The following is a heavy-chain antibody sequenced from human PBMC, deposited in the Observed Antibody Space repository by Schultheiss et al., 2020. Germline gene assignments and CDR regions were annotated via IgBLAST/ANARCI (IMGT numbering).Heavy chain of an antibody. CDR1: GGSFSGYY. Sequence: GSLRLSCAVYGGSFSGYYWSWIRQPPGKGLEWIGEINHSGSTNYNPSLKSRVTISVDTSKNQFSLKLSSVTAADTAVYYCAGSFIAARPDYYYMDVWGKGTTVTVSS. CDR3: AGSFIAARPDYYYMDV. V-gene: IGHV4-34*01. J-gene: IGHJ6*03. CDR2: INHSGST. D-gene: IGHD6-6*01.